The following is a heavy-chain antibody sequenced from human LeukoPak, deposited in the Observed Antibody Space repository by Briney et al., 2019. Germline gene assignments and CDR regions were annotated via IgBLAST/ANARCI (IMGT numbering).Heavy chain of an antibody. CDR2: INPSGGTT. V-gene: IGHV1-46*01. CDR1: GYTFTTYY. CDR3: ARRDSSGWNYFDY. D-gene: IGHD6-19*01. Sequence: ASVKVSCKASGYTFTTYYIYWMRQAPGQGVEWMGMINPSGGTTSYAQNFQGRVTMTRDTSTSTVYMELSSLRSEDTAVYYCARRDSSGWNYFDYWGQGTLVTVSS. J-gene: IGHJ4*02.